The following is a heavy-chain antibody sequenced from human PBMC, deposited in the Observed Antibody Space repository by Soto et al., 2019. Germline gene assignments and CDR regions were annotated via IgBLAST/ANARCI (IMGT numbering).Heavy chain of an antibody. D-gene: IGHD3-16*02. CDR3: ARDRGGITVASKPLGEWFDP. V-gene: IGHV4-59*01. Sequence: QVQLQESGPRVVRPSETLSLTCTVSGVSIDNFFWSWIRQSPGKGLEWIGYVARGGTAAYMSEGATTNYNPSLESRATISLDLPKNQFSLKLTSVTAADTAVYYCARDRGGITVASKPLGEWFDPWGQGTLVTVSS. J-gene: IGHJ5*02. CDR1: GVSIDNFF. CDR2: VARGGTAAYMSEGATT.